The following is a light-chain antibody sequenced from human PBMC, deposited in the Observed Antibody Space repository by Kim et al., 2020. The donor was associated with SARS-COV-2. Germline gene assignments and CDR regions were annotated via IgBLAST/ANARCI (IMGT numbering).Light chain of an antibody. CDR1: QSVSSSY. J-gene: IGKJ2*02. CDR3: HQYGSSPST. CDR2: GAS. Sequence: EIVLTQSPGTLSLSPGERATLSCRASQSVSSSYLAWYQQKPGQAPRLLIYGASSRATGIPDRFSGSGSGTDFTLTISGLEPEDFAVYYCHQYGSSPSTFGQGTKLEI. V-gene: IGKV3-20*01.